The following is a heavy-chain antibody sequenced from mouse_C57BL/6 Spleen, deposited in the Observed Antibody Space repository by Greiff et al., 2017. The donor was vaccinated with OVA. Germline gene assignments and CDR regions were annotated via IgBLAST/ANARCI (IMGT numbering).Heavy chain of an antibody. V-gene: IGHV1-26*01. CDR3: ARKGYYGSSTGYFDV. CDR2: INPNNGGT. Sequence: EVQLQQSGPELVKPGASVKISCKASGYTFTDYYMNWVKQSHGKSLEWIGDINPNNGGTSYNQKFKGKATLTVDKSSSTAYMELRSLTSEDSAVYYCARKGYYGSSTGYFDVWGTGTTVTVSS. J-gene: IGHJ1*03. CDR1: GYTFTDYY. D-gene: IGHD1-1*01.